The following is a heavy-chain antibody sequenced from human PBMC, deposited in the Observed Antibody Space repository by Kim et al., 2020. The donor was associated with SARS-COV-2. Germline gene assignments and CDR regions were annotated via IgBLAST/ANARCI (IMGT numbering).Heavy chain of an antibody. J-gene: IGHJ4*02. D-gene: IGHD2-15*01. CDR3: ARVVDI. Sequence: SSGGFISYAESVNGRFIISRDNDKNSLYLQMSSLRAEDTAVYYCARVVDIWGQGTLVTVSS. V-gene: IGHV3-11*05. CDR2: SSGGFI.